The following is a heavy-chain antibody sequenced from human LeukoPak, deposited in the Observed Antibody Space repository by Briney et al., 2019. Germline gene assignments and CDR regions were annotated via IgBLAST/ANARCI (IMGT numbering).Heavy chain of an antibody. D-gene: IGHD3-16*01. CDR1: GFTFNTFS. Sequence: GGSLRLSCAASGFTFNTFSMNWVRQAPGKGLEWVSYISGTSVTIYYADSVKGRFTISRDNAKNSLYLQMNSLRDEDTAVYYCATPEGGYWGQGTLVTVSS. J-gene: IGHJ4*02. CDR3: ATPEGGY. CDR2: ISGTSVTI. V-gene: IGHV3-48*02.